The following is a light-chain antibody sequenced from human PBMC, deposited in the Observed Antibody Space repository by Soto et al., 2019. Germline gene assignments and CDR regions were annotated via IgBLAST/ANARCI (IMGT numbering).Light chain of an antibody. CDR1: QSVDSAF. V-gene: IGKV3-20*01. CDR2: GAS. J-gene: IGKJ1*01. Sequence: EIVLTQSPGSLSLSLGERATLSCRASQSVDSAFFAWYQQKPGQPPRLLMYGASRRATGIPDRFSGSGSGTDFTLTISRLDPEDFAMYYCQQYASSLTFGQGTKVEI. CDR3: QQYASSLT.